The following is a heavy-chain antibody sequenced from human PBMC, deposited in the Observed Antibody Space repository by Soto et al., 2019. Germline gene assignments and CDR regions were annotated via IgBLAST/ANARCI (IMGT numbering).Heavy chain of an antibody. J-gene: IGHJ4*02. Sequence: SETLSLTCAVYGGSFSGYYWSWIRQPPGKGLEWIGEINHSGSTNYNPSLKSRVTISVDTSKNQFSLKLSSVTAADTAVYYCARGHPSIAARPISLGSVGFDYWGQGTLVTVSS. CDR3: ARGHPSIAARPISLGSVGFDY. CDR2: INHSGST. V-gene: IGHV4-34*01. CDR1: GGSFSGYY. D-gene: IGHD6-6*01.